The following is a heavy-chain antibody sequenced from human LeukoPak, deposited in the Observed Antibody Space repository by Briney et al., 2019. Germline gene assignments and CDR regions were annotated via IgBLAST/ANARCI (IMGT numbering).Heavy chain of an antibody. CDR3: ARGARDDAFDI. CDR1: GYTFTSYA. J-gene: IGHJ3*02. CDR2: INAGNGNT. Sequence: ASVKVSCKASGYTFTSYAMHWVRQAPGQRLEWMGWINAGNGNTKYSQGFQGRVTITRDTSASTAYMELSSLRSEDMAVYYCARGARDDAFDIWGQGTMVTVSS. V-gene: IGHV1-3*03.